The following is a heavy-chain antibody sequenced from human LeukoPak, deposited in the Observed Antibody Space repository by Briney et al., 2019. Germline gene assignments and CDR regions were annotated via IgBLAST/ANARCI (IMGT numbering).Heavy chain of an antibody. D-gene: IGHD1-26*01. Sequence: GGSLRLSCAASGFTFSSYSMHWVRQAPGKGLEWVAFIRYDGSNKYYADSVKGRFTISRDNSKNTLYLQMNSLRAEDTAVYYCAKLSGSPFDYWGQGTLVTVSS. CDR1: GFTFSSYS. CDR3: AKLSGSPFDY. CDR2: IRYDGSNK. V-gene: IGHV3-30*02. J-gene: IGHJ4*02.